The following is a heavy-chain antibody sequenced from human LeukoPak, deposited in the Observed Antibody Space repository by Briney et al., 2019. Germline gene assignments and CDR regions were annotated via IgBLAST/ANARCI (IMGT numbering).Heavy chain of an antibody. CDR3: ARVRPPGYYYYGTDV. CDR2: ISAYNGNT. V-gene: IGHV1-18*01. D-gene: IGHD3-10*01. Sequence: ASVKVSCKASGYTFTSYGISWVRQAPGQGLEWMGWISAYNGNTNYAQKLQGRVTMTTDTSTSTAYMELRSLRSEDTAVYYCARVRPPGYYYYGTDVWGQGTTVTVSS. J-gene: IGHJ6*02. CDR1: GYTFTSYG.